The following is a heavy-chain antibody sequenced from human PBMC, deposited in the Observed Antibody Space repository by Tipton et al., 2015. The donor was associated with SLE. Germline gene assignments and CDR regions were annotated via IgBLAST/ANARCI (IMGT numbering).Heavy chain of an antibody. Sequence: TLSLTCAVSGGSISSSNWWSWVRQPPGKGLEWIGEIYHSGGSNYNPSLKSRVTISVDKSKNQFSLRLSSVTAADTAVYYCARFLEGPYGMDVWGQGTTVTVSS. CDR2: IYHSGGS. CDR3: ARFLEGPYGMDV. J-gene: IGHJ6*02. D-gene: IGHD1-1*01. CDR1: GGSISSSNW. V-gene: IGHV4-4*02.